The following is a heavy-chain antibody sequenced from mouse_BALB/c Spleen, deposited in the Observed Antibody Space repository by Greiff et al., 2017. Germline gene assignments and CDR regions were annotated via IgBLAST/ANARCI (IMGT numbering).Heavy chain of an antibody. J-gene: IGHJ3*01. CDR1: GFNIKDYY. D-gene: IGHD1-1*01. Sequence: EVKLVESGAELVRSGASVKLSCTASGFNIKDYYMHWVKQRPEQGLEWIGWIDPENGDTEYAPKFQGKATMTADTSSNTAYLQLSSLTSEDTAVYYCNADYYGSSSRAYWGQGTLVTVSA. CDR3: NADYYGSSSRAY. V-gene: IGHV14-4*02. CDR2: IDPENGDT.